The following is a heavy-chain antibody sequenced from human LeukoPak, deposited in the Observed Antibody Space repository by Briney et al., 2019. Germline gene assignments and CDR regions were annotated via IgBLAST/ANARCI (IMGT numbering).Heavy chain of an antibody. CDR3: AKDWGTMVRGVIAY. CDR1: GFTFSSYA. Sequence: GGSLSLSCAASGFTFSSYAMSWVRQAPGKGLEWVSAISGSGGSTYYADSVKGRFTISRDNSKNTPYLQMNSLRAEDTAVYYCAKDWGTMVRGVIAYWGQGTLVTVSS. CDR2: ISGSGGST. D-gene: IGHD3-10*01. V-gene: IGHV3-23*01. J-gene: IGHJ4*02.